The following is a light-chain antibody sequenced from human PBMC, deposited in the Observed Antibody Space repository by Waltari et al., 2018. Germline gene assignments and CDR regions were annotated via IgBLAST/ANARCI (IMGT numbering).Light chain of an antibody. CDR3: QSFDQTSEV. CDR1: GGSIDSSY. J-gene: IGLJ3*02. V-gene: IGLV6-57*03. CDR2: EDY. Sequence: FLLTQPHSVSESPGKTVTISCTRSGGSIDSSYVPWYQQRPGSAPTTEIYEDYRRPSGVPDRFSGSIDSSSNSASLTISGLRTEDESDYYCQSFDQTSEVFGGGTKVTVL.